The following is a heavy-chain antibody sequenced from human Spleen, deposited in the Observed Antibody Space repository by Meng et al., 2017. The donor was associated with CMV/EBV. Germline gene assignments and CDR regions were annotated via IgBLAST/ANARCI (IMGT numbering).Heavy chain of an antibody. CDR2: ISGSGGST. D-gene: IGHD5-18*01. CDR1: GFTFSSYA. CDR3: ARGHRGGYNYAPYYGMDV. J-gene: IGHJ6*02. Sequence: GESLKISCAASGFTFSSYAMSWVRQAPGKGLEWVSAISGSGGSTYYADSVKGRFTISRDNSKNTLYLQMNSLRAEDTAVYYCARGHRGGYNYAPYYGMDVWGQGTTVTVSS. V-gene: IGHV3-23*01.